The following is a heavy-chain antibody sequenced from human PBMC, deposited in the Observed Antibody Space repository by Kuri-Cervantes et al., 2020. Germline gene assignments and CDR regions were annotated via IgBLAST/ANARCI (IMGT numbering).Heavy chain of an antibody. CDR3: ARGSSTPRDHNAAFDI. J-gene: IGHJ3*02. CDR1: GYTFTSYG. V-gene: IGHV1-69*05. CDR2: IIPIFGTA. Sequence: SVKVSCKPSGYTFTSYGINWVRRAPGQGLEWMGGIIPIFGTANYAQKFQGRVTITTDESASTAYMELSSLRSEDTAVYYCARGSSTPRDHNAAFDIWGQGTMVTVSS. D-gene: IGHD1-26*01.